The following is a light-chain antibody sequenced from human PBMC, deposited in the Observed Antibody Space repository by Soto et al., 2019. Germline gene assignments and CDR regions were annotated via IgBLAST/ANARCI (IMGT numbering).Light chain of an antibody. V-gene: IGKV1-5*03. J-gene: IGKJ1*01. CDR1: QSIDTW. Sequence: DIQMTQSPSILSASVGDRVTITCRASQSIDTWLAWHQQKPGKAPKLLISKASNLENGVPSRFSGSVSGTEFTLTISSLQPDDFSTDYCQQYNSYRAFGQGTKVEMK. CDR2: KAS. CDR3: QQYNSYRA.